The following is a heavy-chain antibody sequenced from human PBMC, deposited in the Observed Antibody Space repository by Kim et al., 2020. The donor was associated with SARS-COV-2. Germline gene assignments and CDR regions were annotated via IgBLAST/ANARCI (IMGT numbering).Heavy chain of an antibody. J-gene: IGHJ3*02. CDR2: GGST. D-gene: IGHD3-10*01. V-gene: IGHV3-23*01. Sequence: GGSTYHADSVKGRFTISRDNSKNTLYLQMNSLRAEDTAVYYCASGGAFDIWGQGTMVTVSS. CDR3: ASGGAFDI.